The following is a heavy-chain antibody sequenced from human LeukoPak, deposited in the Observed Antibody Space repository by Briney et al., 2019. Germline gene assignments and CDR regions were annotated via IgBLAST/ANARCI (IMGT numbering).Heavy chain of an antibody. CDR2: IREDGSDK. CDR1: GFTFSSFW. D-gene: IGHD6-13*01. Sequence: GGSLRLSCAASGFTFSSFWMNWVRQAPGKGLEWLANIREDGSDKYYVDSVKGRFTISRDNAKNSLYLQMNSLRAEDSAVYYCDRGIWIPAAAVSAADYWGQGTLVTVSS. J-gene: IGHJ4*02. CDR3: DRGIWIPAAAVSAADY. V-gene: IGHV3-7*01.